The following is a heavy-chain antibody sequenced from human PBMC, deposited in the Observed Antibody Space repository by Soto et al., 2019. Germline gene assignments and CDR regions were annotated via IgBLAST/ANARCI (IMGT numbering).Heavy chain of an antibody. J-gene: IGHJ5*02. CDR3: ARDRHNNFFDA. D-gene: IGHD6-6*01. Sequence: QVQLQESGPGLVKPSQTRSLTCTVAGACMSSGGYYWTWIRQSPGKGLEWIGYIYYSGSTYYNPSLESRVAISLDTSRSQFSLTLHSVTAADTAIYYCARDRHNNFFDAWGQGTLVTVSS. CDR2: IYYSGST. V-gene: IGHV4-31*03. CDR1: GACMSSGGYY.